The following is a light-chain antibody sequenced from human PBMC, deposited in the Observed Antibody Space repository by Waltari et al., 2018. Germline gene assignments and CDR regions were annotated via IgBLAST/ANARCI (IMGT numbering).Light chain of an antibody. CDR1: QSISNW. V-gene: IGKV1-5*03. J-gene: IGKJ2*01. Sequence: IQMTQSPSSLSASVGDRVTSTCRASQSISNWLAWYQQKPGKAPILLIYKASILKSGVPSRFSGSGSGTQFTLTISSLQPGDFATYYCQQYNTYSSFGQGTKLEIK. CDR3: QQYNTYSS. CDR2: KAS.